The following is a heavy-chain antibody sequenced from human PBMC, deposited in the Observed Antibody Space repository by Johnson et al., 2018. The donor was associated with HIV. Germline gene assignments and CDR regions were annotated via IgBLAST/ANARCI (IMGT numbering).Heavy chain of an antibody. CDR2: ISYDGSNK. CDR3: ARASLARGGKIRAFDI. Sequence: QMHLVESGGGVVQPGRSLRLSCAASGFTFSSYGIHWVRQVPGKGLEWVAVISYDGSNKYYADSVKGRFTISRDNAKNTLYLQMNSLRAEDTAVFYCARASLARGGKIRAFDIWGQGTMVTVSS. CDR1: GFTFSSYG. J-gene: IGHJ3*02. V-gene: IGHV3-30*03. D-gene: IGHD4-23*01.